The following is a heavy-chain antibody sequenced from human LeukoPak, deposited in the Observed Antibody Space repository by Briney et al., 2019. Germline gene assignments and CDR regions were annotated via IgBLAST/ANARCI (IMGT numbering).Heavy chain of an antibody. J-gene: IGHJ4*02. Sequence: SETLSLTCSVSGASITTYYWSWVRQPPGKGPEWIAYIHYSGKTDYNPSLKSRVTISMDASRNQFSLKLSSVTAADTAAHYCARHSWGFPQTWGQGTLVTVSS. V-gene: IGHV4-59*08. CDR2: IHYSGKT. D-gene: IGHD3-16*01. CDR1: GASITTYY. CDR3: ARHSWGFPQT.